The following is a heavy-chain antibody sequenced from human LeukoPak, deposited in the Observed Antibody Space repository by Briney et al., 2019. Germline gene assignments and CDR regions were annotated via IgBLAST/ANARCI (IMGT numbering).Heavy chain of an antibody. D-gene: IGHD2-15*01. CDR2: ISSSYI. CDR1: GFTFSSYS. CDR3: ARDWYCSGGSCYSFDY. V-gene: IGHV3-21*01. J-gene: IGHJ4*02. Sequence: RGSLRLSCAASGFTFSSYSMNWVRQAPGKGLEWVSSISSSYIYYADSVKGRFTISRDNAKNSLYLQMNSPRAEDTAVYYCARDWYCSGGSCYSFDYWGQGTLVTVSS.